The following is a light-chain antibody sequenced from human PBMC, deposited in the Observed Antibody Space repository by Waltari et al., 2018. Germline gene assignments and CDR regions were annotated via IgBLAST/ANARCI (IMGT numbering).Light chain of an antibody. CDR2: AAS. Sequence: DIQMTQSPSSVSASVGDRVTITCRASQGISSWLAWSQQKPGKAPKLLIYAASSLQSGVPSRFSGSGSGTDFTLTISSLQPEDFATYYCQQANSSPWTFGQGTKVEIK. CDR1: QGISSW. J-gene: IGKJ1*01. CDR3: QQANSSPWT. V-gene: IGKV1-12*02.